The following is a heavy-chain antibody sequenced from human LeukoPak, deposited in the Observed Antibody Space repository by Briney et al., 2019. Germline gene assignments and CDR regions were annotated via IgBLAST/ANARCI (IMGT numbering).Heavy chain of an antibody. CDR1: GYTFTGYY. Sequence: ASVKVSCKASGYTFTGYYMHWVRQAPGQGLEWMGWINPNSGGTNYAQKFQGRVTMTRDTSISTAYMELSRLRSDDTAVYYCARFIVGATTDYYYGMDVWGQGTTVTVSS. CDR3: ARFIVGATTDYYYGMDV. J-gene: IGHJ6*02. D-gene: IGHD1-26*01. CDR2: INPNSGGT. V-gene: IGHV1-2*02.